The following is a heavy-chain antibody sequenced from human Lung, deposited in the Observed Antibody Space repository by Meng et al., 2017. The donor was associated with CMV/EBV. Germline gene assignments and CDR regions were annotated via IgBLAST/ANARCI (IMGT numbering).Heavy chain of an antibody. D-gene: IGHD6-13*01. V-gene: IGHV1-2*02. CDR2: INPNSGGT. Sequence: ASVKVSXKASGYTFTGYYMHWVRQAPGQGLEWMGWINPNSGGTNYAQKFQGRVTMTRDTSISTTYMELSRLRSDDTAVYYCAREARAAGTDEYFDYWGQGTXVTVVS. CDR3: AREARAAGTDEYFDY. J-gene: IGHJ4*02. CDR1: GYTFTGYY.